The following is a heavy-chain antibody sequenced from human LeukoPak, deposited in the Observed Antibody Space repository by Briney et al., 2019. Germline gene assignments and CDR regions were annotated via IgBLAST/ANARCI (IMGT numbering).Heavy chain of an antibody. Sequence: GGSLRLSCAASGFSFSNYEINWVRQAPGKGLEWVSYISSSGSTRFADSVKGRFTASRDNAKNSLYLQMNSLRAENTAIYYCVKDRGLHSGVFAFDSCGQGTLVTVSS. CDR1: GFSFSNYE. CDR2: ISSSGSTR. J-gene: IGHJ3*02. V-gene: IGHV3-48*03. CDR3: VKDRGLHSGVFAFDS. D-gene: IGHD1-26*01.